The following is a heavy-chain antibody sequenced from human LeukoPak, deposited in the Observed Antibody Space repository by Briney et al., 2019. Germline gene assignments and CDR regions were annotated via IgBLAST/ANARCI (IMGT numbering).Heavy chain of an antibody. CDR1: GFTFSSYS. J-gene: IGHJ4*02. CDR3: ARERYSGSYPVFDY. Sequence: PGGSLRLSCAASGFTFSSYSMNWVRQAPGKGLEWVSYISSSSSTIYYADSVKGRFTISRDNAKNSLYLQMNSLRAEDTAVYYCARERYSGSYPVFDYWGQGTLVTVSS. V-gene: IGHV3-48*04. D-gene: IGHD1-26*01. CDR2: ISSSSSTI.